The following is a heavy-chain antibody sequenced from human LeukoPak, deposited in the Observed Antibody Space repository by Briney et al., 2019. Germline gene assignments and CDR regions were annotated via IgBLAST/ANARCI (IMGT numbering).Heavy chain of an antibody. V-gene: IGHV3-30*04. CDR1: GFTFSSYA. J-gene: IGHJ3*02. Sequence: GGSLRLSCAASGFTFSSYAMHWVRQAPGKGLEWVAVISYDGSNKYYADSVKGRFTISRDNSKNTLYLQMNSLRAEDTAVYYCARDLYGDYWDGDSLDAFDIWGQGTMVTVSS. CDR2: ISYDGSNK. CDR3: ARDLYGDYWDGDSLDAFDI. D-gene: IGHD4-17*01.